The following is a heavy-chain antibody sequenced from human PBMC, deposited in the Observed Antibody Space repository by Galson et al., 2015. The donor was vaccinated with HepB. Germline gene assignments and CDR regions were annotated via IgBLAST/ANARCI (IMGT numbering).Heavy chain of an antibody. D-gene: IGHD6-13*01. CDR3: ARDRGAAAGVFDY. Sequence: SLRLSCAASGFTFSSYAMHWVRQAPGKGLEWVAVISYDGSNKYYADSVKGRFTISRDNSKNTLYLQMNSLRAEDTAVYYCARDRGAAAGVFDYWGQGTLVTVSS. CDR1: GFTFSSYA. CDR2: ISYDGSNK. J-gene: IGHJ4*02. V-gene: IGHV3-30-3*01.